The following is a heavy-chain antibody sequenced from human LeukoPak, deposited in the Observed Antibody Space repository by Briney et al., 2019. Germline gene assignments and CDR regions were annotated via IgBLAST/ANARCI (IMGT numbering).Heavy chain of an antibody. J-gene: IGHJ6*03. CDR1: GGSFSGYY. Sequence: SETLSLTCAVSGGSFSGYYWSWIRQPPGKGLEWIGEINHSGSTNYNPSLKSRVTISVDTSKNQFSLKLSSVTAADTAVYYCARASRFMGYYMDVGGKGTTVTVSS. D-gene: IGHD3-10*01. CDR3: ARASRFMGYYMDV. CDR2: INHSGST. V-gene: IGHV4-34*01.